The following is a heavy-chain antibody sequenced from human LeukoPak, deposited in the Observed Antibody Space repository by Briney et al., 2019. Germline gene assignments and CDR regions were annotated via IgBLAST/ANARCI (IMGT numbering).Heavy chain of an antibody. CDR3: ASPPSRYSAAGFDY. CDR1: GFTFSSYA. CDR2: INHSGST. J-gene: IGHJ4*02. D-gene: IGHD5-18*01. Sequence: GSLRLSCAASGFTFSSYAMSWVRQAPGKGLEWIGEINHSGSTNYNPSLKSRVTISVDTSKNQFSLKLSSVTAADTAVYYCASPPSRYSAAGFDYWGQGALVTVSS. V-gene: IGHV4-34*01.